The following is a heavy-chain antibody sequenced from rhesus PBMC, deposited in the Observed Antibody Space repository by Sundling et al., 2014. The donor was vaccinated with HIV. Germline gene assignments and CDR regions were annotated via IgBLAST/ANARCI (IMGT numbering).Heavy chain of an antibody. D-gene: IGHD2-27*01. V-gene: IGHV3S42*01. CDR1: GFTFINYG. Sequence: EVQLVETGGGLVQPGESLKLSCTASGFTFINYGMNWVRQAPGKGLEWVSAINSGGGDTYYADSVKGRFTISRDNSKNTLSLQMNRLRAEDTAVYYCVKDWGVVFTAIFDHWGQGVLVTVSS. CDR2: INSGGGDT. J-gene: IGHJ4*01. CDR3: VKDWGVVFTAIFDH.